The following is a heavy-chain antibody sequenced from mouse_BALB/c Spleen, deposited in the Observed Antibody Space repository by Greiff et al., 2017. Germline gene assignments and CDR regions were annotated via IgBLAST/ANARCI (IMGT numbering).Heavy chain of an antibody. CDR3: ARGRYAMDY. J-gene: IGHJ4*01. V-gene: IGHV5-6-5*01. CDR2: ISSGGST. CDR1: GFTFSSYA. Sequence: EVKLVESGGGLVKPGGSLKLSCAASGFTFSSYAMSWVRQTPEKRLEWVASISSGGSTYYPDSVKGRFTIFRDNARNILYLQMSSLRSEDTARYYCARGRYAMDYWGQGTSVTVSS.